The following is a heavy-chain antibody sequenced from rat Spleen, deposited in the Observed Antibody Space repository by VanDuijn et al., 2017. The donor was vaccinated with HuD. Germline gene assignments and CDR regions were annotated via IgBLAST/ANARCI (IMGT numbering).Heavy chain of an antibody. CDR3: ARHWTIPSVPHWYFDC. D-gene: IGHD1-2*01. Sequence: EVQLVESGGGLVQPGRSLKLSCSASGFTFSDYTMAWVRQAPKKGLEWVAAIVDAGSNTFYRDSVKGRFTISRDNAKSTLYLQVDSLRSEDTSTYYCARHWTIPSVPHWYFDCWGPGTMVTVSS. J-gene: IGHJ1*01. V-gene: IGHV5-17*01. CDR2: IVDAGSNT. CDR1: GFTFSDYT.